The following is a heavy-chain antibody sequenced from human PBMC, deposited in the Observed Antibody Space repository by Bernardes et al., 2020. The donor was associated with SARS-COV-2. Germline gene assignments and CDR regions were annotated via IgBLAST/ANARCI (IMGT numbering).Heavy chain of an antibody. CDR1: GFTVSSNY. CDR2: IYSGGST. CDR3: ARSDSSSWILSLRYFDL. Sequence: GGSLRLSCAASGFTVSSNYMSWVRQAPGKGLEWVSVIYSGGSTYYADSVKGRFTISRDNSKNTLYLQMNSLRAEDTAVYYCARSDSSSWILSLRYFDLWGRGTLVTVSS. J-gene: IGHJ2*01. V-gene: IGHV3-66*01. D-gene: IGHD6-13*01.